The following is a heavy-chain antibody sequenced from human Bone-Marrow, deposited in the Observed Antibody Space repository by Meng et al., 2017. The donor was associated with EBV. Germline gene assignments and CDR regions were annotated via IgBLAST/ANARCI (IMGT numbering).Heavy chain of an antibody. V-gene: IGHV4-39*07. CDR1: GGSISSSNFY. CDR3: ARNMGDGYNPFDF. CDR2: IYYSGSS. J-gene: IGHJ4*02. D-gene: IGHD5-24*01. Sequence: RQRQESAPGLVKPSGPLSLPCTVSGGSISSSNFYWGWIRQPPGKGLEWIGTIYYSGSSYNNPSLKNRVTMSVDTSKNQFSLKLSSVTAADTAVYYCARNMGDGYNPFDFWGQGTLVTVSS.